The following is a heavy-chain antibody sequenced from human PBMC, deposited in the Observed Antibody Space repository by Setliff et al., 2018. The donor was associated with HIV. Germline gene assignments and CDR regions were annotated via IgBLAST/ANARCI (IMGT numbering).Heavy chain of an antibody. J-gene: IGHJ4*02. CDR3: AKGAGFYGDYTFDY. V-gene: IGHV4-59*11. CDR2: IYSTGST. D-gene: IGHD4-17*01. CDR1: GASISGHY. Sequence: PSATLSLTCTVSGASISGHYWSWIRQSPGRELEWIGYIYSTGSTNYNPSLQSRVSISMDASKNKFSLKVTSVTSADTAVYYCAKGAGFYGDYTFDYWGQGHLVTVSS.